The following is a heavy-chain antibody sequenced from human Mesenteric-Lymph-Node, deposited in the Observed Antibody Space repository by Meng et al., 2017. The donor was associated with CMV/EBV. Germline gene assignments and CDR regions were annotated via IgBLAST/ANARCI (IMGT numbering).Heavy chain of an antibody. V-gene: IGHV4-39*01. J-gene: IGHJ5*02. CDR1: GGSISSSSYC. Sequence: SETLSLTCTVSGGSISSSSYCWGWILQPPGKGLKWIGSIYYSGRTSYNPSLKSRVTISVDTSKNQFSLKLSSVTAADTAVYYCARSVSASCYEAWGQGTLVTVSS. D-gene: IGHD2-2*01. CDR3: ARSVSASCYEA. CDR2: IYYSGRT.